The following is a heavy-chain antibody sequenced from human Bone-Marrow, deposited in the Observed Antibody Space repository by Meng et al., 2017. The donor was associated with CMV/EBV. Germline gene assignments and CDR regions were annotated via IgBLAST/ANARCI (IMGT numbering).Heavy chain of an antibody. CDR2: ISYSGNT. Sequence: SETRSLTCSISGGSINSNTYYWGWIRQPPGKGLEWIGSISYSGNTYYNPSLKSRVTISVDTSKKQFSLKLSSVTAADTAVYYCARGFWSGYLGNDYWGQGTLVTVSS. CDR3: ARGFWSGYLGNDY. CDR1: GGSINSNTYY. V-gene: IGHV4-39*07. J-gene: IGHJ4*02. D-gene: IGHD3-3*01.